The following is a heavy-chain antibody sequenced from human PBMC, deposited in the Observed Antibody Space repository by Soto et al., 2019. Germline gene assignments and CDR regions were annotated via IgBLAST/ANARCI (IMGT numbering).Heavy chain of an antibody. Sequence: QVQLQQWGAGLLKPSETLSLTCAVYGGFVSSGSYYWSWIRQPPGKGLEWIGEMSHSGGTHFNPSRKSRLTISVDTSKKQFSLKVSSVTAADTALYYCARVERGTATTVVDAFDIWGPGTMVTVSS. V-gene: IGHV4-34*01. CDR3: ARVERGTATTVVDAFDI. D-gene: IGHD1-1*01. CDR1: GGFVSSGSYY. J-gene: IGHJ3*02. CDR2: MSHSGGT.